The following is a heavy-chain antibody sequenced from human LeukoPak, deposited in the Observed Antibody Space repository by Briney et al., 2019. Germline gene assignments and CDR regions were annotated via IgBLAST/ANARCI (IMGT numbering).Heavy chain of an antibody. CDR2: INHSGST. CDR1: GGSFSGYY. V-gene: IGHV4-34*01. D-gene: IGHD3-22*01. Sequence: SETLSLTCAVYGGSFSGYYWSWIRQPPGKGLEWIGEINHSGSTNYNPSLKSRVTISVDTSKNQFSLKLSSVTAADTAVYYCARGRGYYVSSGSFFGYWGQGTLVTVSS. J-gene: IGHJ4*02. CDR3: ARGRGYYVSSGSFFGY.